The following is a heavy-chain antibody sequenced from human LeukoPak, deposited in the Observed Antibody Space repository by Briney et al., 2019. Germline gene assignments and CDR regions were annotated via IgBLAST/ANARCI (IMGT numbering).Heavy chain of an antibody. CDR2: VSGSGGST. J-gene: IGHJ3*02. CDR1: GFTFINYA. D-gene: IGHD3-10*01. V-gene: IGHV3-23*01. Sequence: PGGSLRLSCAASGFTFINYAMNWVRQAPGTGREWVSAVSGSGGSTYYADSVKGRFIISRDKSKNPLHLQMNSLRAEDTAVYYCATSGFGAFDIWGQGTIVTVSA. CDR3: ATSGFGAFDI.